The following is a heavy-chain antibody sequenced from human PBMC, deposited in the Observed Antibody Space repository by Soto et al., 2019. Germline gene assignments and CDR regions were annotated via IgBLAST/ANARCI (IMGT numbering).Heavy chain of an antibody. Sequence: SETLSLTCAVYGGSFSDYYWSWIRQPPGKGLEWIGEINHSGSTNYNPSLKSRVTMSLDTSKNQFSLKLSSVTAADTAVYYCARGRRDILLIGWFDPWGKGTLVTVSS. V-gene: IGHV4-34*01. CDR2: INHSGST. CDR1: GGSFSDYY. J-gene: IGHJ5*02. CDR3: ARGRRDILLIGWFDP. D-gene: IGHD2-8*01.